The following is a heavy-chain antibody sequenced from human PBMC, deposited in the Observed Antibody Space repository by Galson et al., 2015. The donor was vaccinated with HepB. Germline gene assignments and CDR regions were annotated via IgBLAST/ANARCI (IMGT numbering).Heavy chain of an antibody. CDR2: INPSGGST. D-gene: IGHD3-9*01. CDR3: ARVGYYDILTGQKAYYFDY. V-gene: IGHV1-46*03. J-gene: IGHJ4*02. Sequence: SCKASGYTFTSYYMHWVRQAPGQGLEWMGIINPSGGSTSYAQKFQGRVTMTRDTSTSTVYMELSSLRSEDTAVYYCARVGYYDILTGQKAYYFDYWGQGTLVTVSS. CDR1: GYTFTSYY.